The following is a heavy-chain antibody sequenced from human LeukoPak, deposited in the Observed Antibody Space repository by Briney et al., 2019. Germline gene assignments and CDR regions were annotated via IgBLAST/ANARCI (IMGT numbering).Heavy chain of an antibody. D-gene: IGHD6-6*01. CDR3: ARDLSWDSSSPRFDY. Sequence: ASVKVSCKASGYTFTSYGISWVRQAPGQGLEWTGWISAYNGNTNYAQKLQGRVTMTTDTSTSTAYMELRSLRSDDTAVYYCARDLSWDSSSPRFDYWGQGTLVTVSS. CDR1: GYTFTSYG. J-gene: IGHJ4*02. CDR2: ISAYNGNT. V-gene: IGHV1-18*01.